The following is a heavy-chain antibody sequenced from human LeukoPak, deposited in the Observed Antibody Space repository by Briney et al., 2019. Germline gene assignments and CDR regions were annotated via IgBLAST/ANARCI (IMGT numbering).Heavy chain of an antibody. CDR2: IYHSGST. J-gene: IGHJ4*02. D-gene: IGHD1-26*01. CDR1: GYSISSDYY. CDR3: AILGIVGATQHDY. V-gene: IGHV4-38-2*02. Sequence: PWETLSLTCTVSGYSISSDYYWGWIRQPPGKGLEWIGSIYHSGSTYYNPSLKSRVTISVDTSKNQFSLKLSSVTAADTAVYYCAILGIVGATQHDYWGQGTLVTVSS.